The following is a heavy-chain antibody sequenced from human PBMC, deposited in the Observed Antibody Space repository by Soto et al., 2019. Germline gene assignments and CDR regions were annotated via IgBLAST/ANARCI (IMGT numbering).Heavy chain of an antibody. Sequence: SETLSLTCTVSGGSIRSGGYYWSWVRQNPRRGLEWIGNIYYSGNTYYNPPLKSRLTISVDTSKNQFSLNLSSVTAADTAVYYCARDRLMATAGTARHYFGLDVWGQGTTVTVSS. V-gene: IGHV4-31*02. CDR2: IYYSGNT. D-gene: IGHD5-18*01. J-gene: IGHJ6*02. CDR3: ARDRLMATAGTARHYFGLDV. CDR1: GGSIRSGGYY.